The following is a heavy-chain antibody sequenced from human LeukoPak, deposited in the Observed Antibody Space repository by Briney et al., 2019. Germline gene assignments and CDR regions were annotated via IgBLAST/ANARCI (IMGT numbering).Heavy chain of an antibody. V-gene: IGHV1-3*01. J-gene: IGHJ4*02. CDR1: GYTFTSYA. D-gene: IGHD6-13*01. Sequence: GASVKVSCKASGYTFTSYAMHWVRQAPGQRLEWMGWINAGNGNTKYSQKFQGRVTITRDTSASTAYMELSSLRSEDTAVYYCARDGDAKVGPGSSPPFDYWGQGTLVTVSS. CDR2: INAGNGNT. CDR3: ARDGDAKVGPGSSPPFDY.